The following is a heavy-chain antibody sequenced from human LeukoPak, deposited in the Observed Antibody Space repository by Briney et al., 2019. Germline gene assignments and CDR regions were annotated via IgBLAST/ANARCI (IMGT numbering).Heavy chain of an antibody. CDR3: ARDGTYCGGDCYFWFDP. Sequence: SVKVSCKASGGTFSSYAISWVRQAPGQGLEWMGGIIPIFGTANYAQKFQGRVTITADESTSTAYMELSSLRSEDTAVYYCARDGTYCGGDCYFWFDPWGQGTLVTVSS. D-gene: IGHD2-21*02. CDR1: GGTFSSYA. J-gene: IGHJ5*02. V-gene: IGHV1-69*01. CDR2: IIPIFGTA.